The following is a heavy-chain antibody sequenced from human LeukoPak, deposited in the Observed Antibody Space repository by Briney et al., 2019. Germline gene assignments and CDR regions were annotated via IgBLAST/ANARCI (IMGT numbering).Heavy chain of an antibody. V-gene: IGHV3-21*04. J-gene: IGHJ4*02. D-gene: IGHD3-22*01. CDR1: GFTFSSYS. CDR3: AKDPHYYDSSGYYQNAG. CDR2: ISSSSSYI. Sequence: GGSLRLSCAASGFTFSSYSMNWVRQAPGKGLEWVSSISSSSSYIYYADSVKGRFTISRDNAKNSLYLQMNSLRAEDTAVYYCAKDPHYYDSSGYYQNAGWGQGTLVTVSS.